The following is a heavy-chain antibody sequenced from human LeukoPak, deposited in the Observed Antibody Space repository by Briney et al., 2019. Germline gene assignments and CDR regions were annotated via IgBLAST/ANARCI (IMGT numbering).Heavy chain of an antibody. J-gene: IGHJ4*02. CDR1: GYTFTGYY. CDR2: INPNSGGT. V-gene: IGHV1-2*02. D-gene: IGHD3-10*01. Sequence: ASVKVSCKASGYTFTGYYMHWVRQAPGQGLEWMGWINPNSGGTNYAQKFQGRVTMTRDTSISTAYMELSRLRSDDTAVYSCAREAAVGRHFDYWGQGILATVSS. CDR3: AREAAVGRHFDY.